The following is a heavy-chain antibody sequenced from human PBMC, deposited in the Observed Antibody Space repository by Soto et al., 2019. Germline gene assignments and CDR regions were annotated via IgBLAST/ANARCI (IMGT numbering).Heavy chain of an antibody. V-gene: IGHV3-23*01. J-gene: IGHJ4*02. CDR2: ISGRGGST. CDR3: ATLAAGVFDY. CDR1: GFTFSSYA. Sequence: EVQLLESGGGLVQPGGSLRLSCAASGFTFSSYAMSWVRQAPGRGLEWVSAISGRGGSTYYAESVKGRFTISRDNSTNTLYLQMNCLRAEDTAVYYCATLAAGVFDYWGQGTLVTVSS. D-gene: IGHD2-15*01.